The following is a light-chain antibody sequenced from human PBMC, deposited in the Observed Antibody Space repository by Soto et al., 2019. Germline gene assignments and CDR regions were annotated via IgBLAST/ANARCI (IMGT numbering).Light chain of an antibody. CDR1: SSDIGGHNF. V-gene: IGLV2-14*01. Sequence: QSALTQPAAVSGSPGQSITISCTGTSSDIGGHNFVSWYQHHPGKAPKLLIYEVSYRASGVSNRFTGSKSANTASLTISGLQAEDEADYSCRSYTTSSYVVFGGGTQLTVL. J-gene: IGLJ2*01. CDR3: RSYTTSSYVV. CDR2: EVS.